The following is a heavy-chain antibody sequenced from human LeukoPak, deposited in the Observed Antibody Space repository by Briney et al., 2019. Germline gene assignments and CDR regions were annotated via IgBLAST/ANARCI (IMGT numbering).Heavy chain of an antibody. CDR2: IYYSGST. Sequence: GSLRLSCAASGFTFSNYDMSWIRQPPGKGLEWIGYIYYSGSTNYNPSPKSRVTISVDTSKNQFSLKLSSVTAADTAVYYCASRTTVTTIFDYWGQGTLVTVSS. V-gene: IGHV4-59*01. CDR1: GFTFSNYD. CDR3: ASRTTVTTIFDY. J-gene: IGHJ4*02. D-gene: IGHD4-17*01.